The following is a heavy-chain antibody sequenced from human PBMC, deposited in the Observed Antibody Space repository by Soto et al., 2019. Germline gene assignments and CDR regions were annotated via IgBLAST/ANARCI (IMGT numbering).Heavy chain of an antibody. J-gene: IGHJ4*02. Sequence: EVKVVESGGGLVQPGGSLRLSCAASGFTFSDNWMHWVRQPPGKGPVWVSRISGDASSTSYADSVKGRFTISRDSAKNTVYLQMDSLRVEDTAVYYCTRGGTRTTYWGLSDSWGQGTLVTVSS. V-gene: IGHV3-74*01. CDR2: ISGDASST. CDR3: TRGGTRTTYWGLSDS. CDR1: GFTFSDNW. D-gene: IGHD7-27*01.